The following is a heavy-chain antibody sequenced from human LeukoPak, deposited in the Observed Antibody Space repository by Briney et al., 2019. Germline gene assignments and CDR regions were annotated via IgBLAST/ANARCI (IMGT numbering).Heavy chain of an antibody. Sequence: PGGSLRLSCAASGFTFDDYAMHWVRQAPGKGLEWVSLISGDGGSTYYADSVKGRFTISRDSSKNSLYLQMNSLRAEDMALYYCAKDEFVASDFTGAFDIWGQGTMVTVSS. CDR1: GFTFDDYA. D-gene: IGHD2-8*02. CDR2: ISGDGGST. V-gene: IGHV3-43*02. J-gene: IGHJ3*02. CDR3: AKDEFVASDFTGAFDI.